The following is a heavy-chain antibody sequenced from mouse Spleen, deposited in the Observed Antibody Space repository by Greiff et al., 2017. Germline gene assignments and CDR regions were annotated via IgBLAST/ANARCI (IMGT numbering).Heavy chain of an antibody. CDR2: IWRGGST. CDR1: GFSLTSYG. V-gene: IGHV2-5*01. J-gene: IGHJ1*01. Sequence: VQLQQSGPGLVQPSQSLSITCTVSGFSLTSYGVHWVRQSPGKGLEWLGVIWRGGSTDYNAAFMSRLSITKDNSKSQVFFKMNSLQADDTAIYYCAKKADGNYWYFDVWGAGTTVTVSS. D-gene: IGHD2-1*01. CDR3: AKKADGNYWYFDV.